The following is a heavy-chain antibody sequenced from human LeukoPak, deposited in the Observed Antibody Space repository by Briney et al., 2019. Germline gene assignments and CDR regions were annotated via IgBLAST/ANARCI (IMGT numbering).Heavy chain of an antibody. Sequence: GESLKISCKGSGYFFTSYWIGWVRQMPGKGLEWMGIIYPGDSDTRYSPSFQGQVTISADKSISTAYLQWSSLKASDTAMYYCARGYDFWSGFSRMDVWGQGTTVTVSS. CDR1: GYFFTSYW. CDR3: ARGYDFWSGFSRMDV. CDR2: IYPGDSDT. D-gene: IGHD3-3*01. J-gene: IGHJ6*02. V-gene: IGHV5-51*01.